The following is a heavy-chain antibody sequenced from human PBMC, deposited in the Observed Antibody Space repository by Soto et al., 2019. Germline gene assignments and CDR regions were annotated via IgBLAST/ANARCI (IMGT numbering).Heavy chain of an antibody. D-gene: IGHD3-3*01. J-gene: IGHJ3*02. CDR3: ARGGGVGVAGSAAFDM. CDR1: GYPVTAYY. V-gene: IGHV1-2*02. CDR2: INPATGAA. Sequence: QLHLVQSGAVVKKPGASVTVSCSASGYPVTAYYMHWVRQAPGRGLEWMGGINPATGAAKYTQTFRGRVTMTRATSTGTVFMELSGLTSEDTAGFSCARGGGVGVAGSAAFDMWGQGTLVTVSS.